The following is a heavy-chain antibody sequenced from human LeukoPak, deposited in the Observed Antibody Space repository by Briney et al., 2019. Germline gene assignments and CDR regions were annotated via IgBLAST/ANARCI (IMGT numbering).Heavy chain of an antibody. CDR1: GGSISSGGYY. CDR3: ASVMVRGATIDY. J-gene: IGHJ4*02. D-gene: IGHD3-10*01. V-gene: IGHV4-31*03. Sequence: SQTLSLTCTVSGGSISSGGYYWSWIRQHPGKGLEWIGYIYYSGSTYYNPSLKSRVTISVDTSKNQFSLKLSSVTAADTAVYYCASVMVRGATIDYWGQGTLVTVSS. CDR2: IYYSGST.